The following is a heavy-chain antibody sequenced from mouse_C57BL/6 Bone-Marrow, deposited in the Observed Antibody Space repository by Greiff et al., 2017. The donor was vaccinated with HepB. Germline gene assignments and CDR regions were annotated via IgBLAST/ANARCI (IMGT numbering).Heavy chain of an antibody. CDR2: IYPGDGDT. CDR1: GYAFSSYW. CDR3: ARHYGSSPYYFDY. J-gene: IGHJ2*01. D-gene: IGHD1-1*01. Sequence: QVHVKQSGAELVKPGASVKISCKASGYAFSSYWMNWVKQRPGKGLEWIGQIYPGDGDTNYNGKFKGKATLTADKSSSTAYMQLSSLTSEDSAVYFCARHYGSSPYYFDYWGQGTTLTVSS. V-gene: IGHV1-80*01.